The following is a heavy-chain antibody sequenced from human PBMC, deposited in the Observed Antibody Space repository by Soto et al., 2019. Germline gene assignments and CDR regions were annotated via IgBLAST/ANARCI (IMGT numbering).Heavy chain of an antibody. D-gene: IGHD3-3*01. V-gene: IGHV4-31*03. Sequence: TLSLTCTVSGGSISSGGYYWSWIRQHPGKGLEWIGYIYYSGSTYYNPSLKSRVTISVDTSKNQFSLKLSSVTAADTAVYYCARARPYDLPGVGQRSYYFDYWGQGTLVTVSS. CDR1: GGSISSGGYY. J-gene: IGHJ4*02. CDR3: ARARPYDLPGVGQRSYYFDY. CDR2: IYYSGST.